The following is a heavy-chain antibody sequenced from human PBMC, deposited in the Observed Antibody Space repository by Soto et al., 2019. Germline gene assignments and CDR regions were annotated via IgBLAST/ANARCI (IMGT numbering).Heavy chain of an antibody. CDR2: ISSDASNK. D-gene: IGHD2-15*01. V-gene: IGHV3-30*04. CDR3: ATDLPRIQIYDAFDI. CDR1: GFLFSSYV. Sequence: QVQLVESGGGVVQPGGSLRLSCAASGFLFSSYVMHWVRQAPGKGLEWVASISSDASNKYYADSVKGRFTFSRDNSKNTLSLQMNSLRVEDTAVYYCATDLPRIQIYDAFDIWGQGTMVTVSS. J-gene: IGHJ3*02.